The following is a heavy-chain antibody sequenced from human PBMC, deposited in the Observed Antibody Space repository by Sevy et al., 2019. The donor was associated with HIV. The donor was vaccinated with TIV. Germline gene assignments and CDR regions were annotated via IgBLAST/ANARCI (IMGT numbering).Heavy chain of an antibody. Sequence: GGSLRLSCAASGFAFYDYSMSWIRQAPGKGLEWVATLFFGCGKINYADSVKGRFTISRDNSKNSFYLQMDNLRVEDTAVYYCAREGCTRPHDYWGQGTRVTVSS. CDR1: GFAFYDYS. D-gene: IGHD2-8*01. CDR2: LFFGCGKI. J-gene: IGHJ4*02. V-gene: IGHV3-23*01. CDR3: AREGCTRPHDY.